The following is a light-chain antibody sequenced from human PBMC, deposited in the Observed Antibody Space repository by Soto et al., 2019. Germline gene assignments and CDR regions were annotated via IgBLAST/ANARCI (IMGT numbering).Light chain of an antibody. V-gene: IGLV2-11*01. Sequence: QSVLTQPRSVSGSPGQSVTISCTGTRSDVGGYNFVSWYQQHPGKAPTLMIYDVAKRPSGVPDRFSGSKSADTASLTVTGLQADDEADYYCQSYDTSLSDVVFGGGTKLTVL. CDR3: QSYDTSLSDVV. J-gene: IGLJ2*01. CDR1: RSDVGGYNF. CDR2: DVA.